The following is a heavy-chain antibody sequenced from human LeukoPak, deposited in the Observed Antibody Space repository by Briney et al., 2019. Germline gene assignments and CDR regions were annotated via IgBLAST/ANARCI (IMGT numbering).Heavy chain of an antibody. D-gene: IGHD2-8*01. CDR1: GGSFSGYY. V-gene: IGHV4-34*01. Sequence: PSETLSLTCAVYGGSFSGYYWSWIRQPPGKGLEWIGDINHSGSTNYNPSLKSPVTMSVATSKNQFSLKLSSVTAADTAVYYCARRGYCTNGVCNNWCDPWGQGTLVTVSS. CDR2: INHSGST. J-gene: IGHJ5*02. CDR3: ARRGYCTNGVCNNWCDP.